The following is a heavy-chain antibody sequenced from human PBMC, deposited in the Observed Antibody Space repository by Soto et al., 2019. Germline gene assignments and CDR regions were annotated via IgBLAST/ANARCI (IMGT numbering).Heavy chain of an antibody. CDR1: GYSFTSYW. Sequence: PGESLKISCKGSGYSFTSYWIGWARQMPGKGLEWMGIIYPGDSDTRYSPSFQGQVTISADKSISTAYLQWSSLKASDTAMYYCARTAAAGKYYNGMDVWGQGTKVTVSS. D-gene: IGHD6-13*01. CDR3: ARTAAAGKYYNGMDV. V-gene: IGHV5-51*01. J-gene: IGHJ6*02. CDR2: IYPGDSDT.